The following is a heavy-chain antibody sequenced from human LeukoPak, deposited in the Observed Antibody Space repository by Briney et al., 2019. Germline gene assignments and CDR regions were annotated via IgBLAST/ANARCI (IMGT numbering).Heavy chain of an antibody. D-gene: IGHD6-13*01. Sequence: SETLSLTCTVSGAYISSYYWSWLRQPAGKGLEWLGCIYTSGSTNYNPSLKSRVTMSVDTSKNQFSLKLSSVTAADTAVYYCAREARKSSSWSNYYYGMDVWGQGTTVTVSS. V-gene: IGHV4-4*07. CDR1: GAYISSYY. CDR2: IYTSGST. J-gene: IGHJ6*02. CDR3: AREARKSSSWSNYYYGMDV.